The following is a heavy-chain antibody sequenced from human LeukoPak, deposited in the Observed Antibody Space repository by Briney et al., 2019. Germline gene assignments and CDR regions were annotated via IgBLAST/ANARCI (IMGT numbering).Heavy chain of an antibody. CDR2: ISGSGGST. Sequence: GGSLRLSCAASGFTFSSYAMSWVRQAPGKGLEWASAISGSGGSTYYADSVKGRFTISRDNSKNTLYLQMNSLRAEDTAVYYCANTLPYYYDSSGHYPLDYWGQGTLVTVSS. J-gene: IGHJ4*02. V-gene: IGHV3-23*01. CDR1: GFTFSSYA. CDR3: ANTLPYYYDSSGHYPLDY. D-gene: IGHD3-22*01.